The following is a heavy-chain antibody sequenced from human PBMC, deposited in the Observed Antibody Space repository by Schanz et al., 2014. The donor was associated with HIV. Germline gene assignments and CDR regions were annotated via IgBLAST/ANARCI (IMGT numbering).Heavy chain of an antibody. CDR3: AKPEYDSSGNSQSHFDY. CDR2: ITESGGRT. J-gene: IGHJ4*02. CDR1: GFAFSNYA. D-gene: IGHD3-22*01. Sequence: EVQLVESGGGLIQPGGSLRLSCVASGFAFSNYAMSWVRQAPGKGLEWLSSITESGGRTYYADSVNGRFTISRDNSKNTLYLQMTTLRTEDTAVYYCAKPEYDSSGNSQSHFDYWGQGTLVTVSS. V-gene: IGHV3-23*04.